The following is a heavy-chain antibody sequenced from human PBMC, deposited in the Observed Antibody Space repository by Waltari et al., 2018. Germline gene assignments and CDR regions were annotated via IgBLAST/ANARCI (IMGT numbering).Heavy chain of an antibody. V-gene: IGHV3-48*03. CDR2: ISSSGGTI. J-gene: IGHJ6*02. CDR3: ARDQEIIVGGMDV. Sequence: EVQLVESGGGLVHPGGSLRLSCAASDFIFSNYELNWVRQTPGKGLEWISYISSSGGTIYYAASVEGRFTISRDNAKKSLYLQMNSLRAEDTAVYYCARDQEIIVGGMDVWGQGTAVTVSS. D-gene: IGHD3-22*01. CDR1: DFIFSNYE.